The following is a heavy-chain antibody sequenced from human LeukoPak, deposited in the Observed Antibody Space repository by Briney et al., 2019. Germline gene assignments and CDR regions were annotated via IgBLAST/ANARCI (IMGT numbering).Heavy chain of an antibody. J-gene: IGHJ4*02. D-gene: IGHD3-22*01. CDR1: GFTFSSYA. V-gene: IGHV3-23*01. CDR2: ISGSGSST. Sequence: GGSLRLSCAASGFTFSSYAMSWVRQAPGKGLEWVSAISGSGSSTYCADSVKGRFTISRDNSKNTLYLQMNSLRAEDTAVYYCAKVRHYYDSSGYQYYFDYWGQGTLVTVSS. CDR3: AKVRHYYDSSGYQYYFDY.